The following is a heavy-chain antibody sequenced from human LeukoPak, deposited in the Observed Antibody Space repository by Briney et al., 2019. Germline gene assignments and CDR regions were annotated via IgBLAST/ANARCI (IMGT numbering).Heavy chain of an antibody. CDR1: GYTFTIDG. CDR3: ARDIVPYYSGSGSYCDY. D-gene: IGHD3-10*01. CDR2: ISAYNGNT. J-gene: IGHJ4*02. Sequence: GASVKLSCNSSGYTFTIDGISLVRRAPGQGLEWMGWISAYNGNTNYAQKLQGRVTMTTDTSTSTAYMELRSLRSDDTAVYYCARDIVPYYSGSGSYCDYWGPGGHFSVSS. V-gene: IGHV1-18*01.